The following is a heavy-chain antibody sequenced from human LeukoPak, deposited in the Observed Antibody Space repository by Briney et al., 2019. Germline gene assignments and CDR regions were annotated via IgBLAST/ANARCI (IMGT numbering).Heavy chain of an antibody. CDR3: ARATQLWFVDF. V-gene: IGHV3-48*01. Sequence: GGSLRLSCTASGFTFSSYSLNWVRQAPGKGLEWVSYLSSGSNTIYYADSVKGRFTISRDNAKNSLYLQMNSLRAEDTAVYYCARATQLWFVDFWGQGTLVTVSS. CDR2: LSSGSNTI. D-gene: IGHD5-18*01. J-gene: IGHJ4*02. CDR1: GFTFSSYS.